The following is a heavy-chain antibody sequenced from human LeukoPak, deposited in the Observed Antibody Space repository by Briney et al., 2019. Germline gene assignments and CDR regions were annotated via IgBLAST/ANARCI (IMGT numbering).Heavy chain of an antibody. J-gene: IGHJ4*02. CDR3: ARAGSGSFHYFDY. V-gene: IGHV4-59*08. Sequence: PSETLSLTCTVSGGSISSYYWSWIRQPPGKGLEWIGYICYSGSTNYNPSLKSRVTISVDTSKNQFSLKLSSVTAADTAVYYCARAGSGSFHYFDYWGQGTLVTVSS. D-gene: IGHD3-10*01. CDR2: ICYSGST. CDR1: GGSISSYY.